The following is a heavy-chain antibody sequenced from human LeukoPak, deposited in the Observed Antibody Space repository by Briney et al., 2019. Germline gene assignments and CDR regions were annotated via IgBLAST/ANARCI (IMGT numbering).Heavy chain of an antibody. CDR2: ISSSSSYI. Sequence: GGSLRLSCAASGFTFSSYSMNWVRQAPGKGLEWVSSISSSSSYIYYADSVKGRFTISRDNAKNSLYLQMNSLRAEDTAVYYCARLSITMVRGNWFDPWGQGTLVTVSS. CDR1: GFTFSSYS. D-gene: IGHD3-10*01. V-gene: IGHV3-21*01. J-gene: IGHJ5*02. CDR3: ARLSITMVRGNWFDP.